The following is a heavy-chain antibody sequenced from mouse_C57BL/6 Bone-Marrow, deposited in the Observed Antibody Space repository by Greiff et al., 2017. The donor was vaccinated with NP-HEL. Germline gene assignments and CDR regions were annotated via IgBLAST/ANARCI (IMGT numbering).Heavy chain of an antibody. V-gene: IGHV1-80*01. CDR2: IYPGDGDT. J-gene: IGHJ1*03. Sequence: QVQLKESGAELVKPGASVKISCKASGYAFSSYWMNWVKQRPGKGLEWIGQIYPGDGDTNYNGKFKGKAALTADKSSSTAYMQLSSLTSEDSAVYFCARGGTRWYFDVWGTGTTVTVSS. CDR1: GYAFSSYW. D-gene: IGHD3-3*01. CDR3: ARGGTRWYFDV.